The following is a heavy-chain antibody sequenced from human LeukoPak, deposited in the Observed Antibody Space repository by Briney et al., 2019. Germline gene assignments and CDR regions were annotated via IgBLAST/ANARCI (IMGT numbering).Heavy chain of an antibody. CDR1: GFTFSSYE. CDR2: ISSSGNTI. J-gene: IGHJ4*02. V-gene: IGHV3-48*03. D-gene: IGHD6-13*01. CDR3: ARDSSWHVPVPENPVAFDY. Sequence: GGSLRLSCAASGFTFSSYEMNWVRQAPGKGLEWVSYISSSGNTIYYADSVKGRFTISRGNAKNSLYLQMNSLRAEDTAMYYCARDSSWHVPVPENPVAFDYWGQGTLVTVSS.